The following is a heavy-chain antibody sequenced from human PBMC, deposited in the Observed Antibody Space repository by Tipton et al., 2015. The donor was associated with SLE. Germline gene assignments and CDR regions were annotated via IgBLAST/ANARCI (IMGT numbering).Heavy chain of an antibody. CDR2: IYYSGST. V-gene: IGHV4-59*08. CDR3: ARRLTRYSGYDYFDY. CDR1: GGPISSYY. D-gene: IGHD5-12*01. Sequence: TLSLTCTVSGGPISSYYWSWIRLPPGKGLEWIGYIYYSGSTNYNPSLKSRVTISVDTSRNQFSLKLSSVTAADTAVYYCARRLTRYSGYDYFDYWGQGTLVTVSS. J-gene: IGHJ4*02.